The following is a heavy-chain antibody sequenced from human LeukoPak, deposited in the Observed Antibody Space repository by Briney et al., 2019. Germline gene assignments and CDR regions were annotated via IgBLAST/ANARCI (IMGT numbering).Heavy chain of an antibody. V-gene: IGHV4-38-2*02. CDR3: VKVGGNSGSRYFDR. Sequence: SETLSLTCSVSGYSTSSDDYWGWIRLPPGKVLEWIASIYHSGTTFYNPSLKSRVAISLDTSQNQFSLRLNSVTAADTAIYYCVKVGGNSGSRYFDRWGQGTLVTVSS. J-gene: IGHJ4*02. D-gene: IGHD1-7*01. CDR2: IYHSGTT. CDR1: GYSTSSDDY.